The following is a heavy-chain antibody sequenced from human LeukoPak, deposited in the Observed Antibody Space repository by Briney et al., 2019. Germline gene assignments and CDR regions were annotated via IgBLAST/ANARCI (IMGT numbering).Heavy chain of an antibody. J-gene: IGHJ4*02. CDR2: IYYSGST. V-gene: IGHV4-39*07. CDR1: GGSISSSSYY. CDR3: ASDRLSHGFNY. Sequence: SETLSLTCTVSGGSISSSSYYWGWIRQPPGKGLEWIGSIYYSGSTYYNPSLKSRVTISLDTSKNQFSLRLTSVTDADTAVYYCASDRLSHGFNYWGQGTLVTVSS.